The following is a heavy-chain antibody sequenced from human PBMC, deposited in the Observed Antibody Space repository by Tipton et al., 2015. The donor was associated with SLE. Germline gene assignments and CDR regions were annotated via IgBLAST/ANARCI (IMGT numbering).Heavy chain of an antibody. CDR1: GGSISRSNW. V-gene: IGHV4-4*02. D-gene: IGHD4-17*01. J-gene: IGHJ3*02. CDR3: ARDRDGDFGDAFDI. Sequence: TLSLTCAVSGGSISRSNWWSWVRQAPGQGLEWIGEIYDSGSINHNPSVRSRATISLDKSKNRLSLRLSSVTAADAAVYYCARDRDGDFGDAFDIWGQGSMVTVSS. CDR2: IYDSGSI.